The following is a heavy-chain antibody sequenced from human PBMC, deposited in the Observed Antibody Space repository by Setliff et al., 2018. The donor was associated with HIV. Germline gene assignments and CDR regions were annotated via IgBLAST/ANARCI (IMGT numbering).Heavy chain of an antibody. Sequence: WASVKVSCKPSGYTFTNYDINWVRQAAGQGLEWMGWMNPDSRNTGYAQKFRGRVSMTRNTSIGTAYMELSSLISEDTAVYYCARKSLTGTIDSWGQGTLVTVSS. V-gene: IGHV1-8*02. CDR1: GYTFTNYD. D-gene: IGHD1-1*01. CDR3: ARKSLTGTIDS. CDR2: MNPDSRNT. J-gene: IGHJ4*02.